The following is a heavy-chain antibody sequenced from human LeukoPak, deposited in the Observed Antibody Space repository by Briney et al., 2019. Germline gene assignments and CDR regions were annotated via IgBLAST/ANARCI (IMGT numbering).Heavy chain of an antibody. CDR2: IYYSGST. J-gene: IGHJ4*02. Sequence: PSETLSLTCTVSGGSISSYYWSWIRQPPGKGLEWIGYIYYSGSTNYNPSLKSRVTISVDTSKNQFSLKLSSVTAADTAVYYCARSRPRGIAARPGVGYYFDYWGQGTLVTVSS. V-gene: IGHV4-59*08. CDR3: ARSRPRGIAARPGVGYYFDY. D-gene: IGHD6-6*01. CDR1: GGSISSYY.